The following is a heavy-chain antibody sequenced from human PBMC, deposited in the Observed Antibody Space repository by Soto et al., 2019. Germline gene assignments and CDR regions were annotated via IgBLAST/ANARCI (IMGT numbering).Heavy chain of an antibody. CDR1: GFTFSSYW. Sequence: GGSLRLSCAASGFTFSSYWMSWVRQAPGKGLEWVANIKQDGSEKYYVDSVKGRFTISRDNAKNSLYLQMNSLRAEDTAVYYCARAVDYGDYEGAFDIWGQGTMVTVSS. CDR2: IKQDGSEK. J-gene: IGHJ3*02. D-gene: IGHD4-17*01. V-gene: IGHV3-7*01. CDR3: ARAVDYGDYEGAFDI.